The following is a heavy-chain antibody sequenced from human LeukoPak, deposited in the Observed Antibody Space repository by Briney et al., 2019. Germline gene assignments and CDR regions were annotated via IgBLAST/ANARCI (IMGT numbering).Heavy chain of an antibody. J-gene: IGHJ4*02. CDR3: ARDASFGGSYGDY. V-gene: IGHV3-23*01. D-gene: IGHD1-26*01. CDR2: IAGGDDR. Sequence: GGSLRLSCAASGFIFSPYAMSWVRQAPGKGLEWVAGIAGGDDRFYADSVKGRFTISRDNSKNTLYLQMNSLRAEDTAVYYCARDASFGGSYGDYWGQGTLVTVSS. CDR1: GFIFSPYA.